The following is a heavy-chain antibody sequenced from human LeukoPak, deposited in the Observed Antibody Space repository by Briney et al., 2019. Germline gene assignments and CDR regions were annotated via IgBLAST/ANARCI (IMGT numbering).Heavy chain of an antibody. Sequence: SEALSLTCTVSGGSIISTSSYWVGIRQHPGKGLECIGTIYYSGTTYYNPSLKSRVTISWDTSKNHFPLNLSSPTAADTAVYYCARDTGRSATAFDSWGPGNLVTVSS. CDR1: GGSIISTSSY. J-gene: IGHJ4*02. D-gene: IGHD2-15*01. CDR2: IYYSGTT. CDR3: ARDTGRSATAFDS. V-gene: IGHV4-39*06.